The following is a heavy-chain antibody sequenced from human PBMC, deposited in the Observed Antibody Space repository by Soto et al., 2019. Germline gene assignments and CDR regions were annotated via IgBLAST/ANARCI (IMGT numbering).Heavy chain of an antibody. J-gene: IGHJ4*02. Sequence: GGSLRLSCAASGFTFSNYAMNWVRQPPGKGLEWVSTISGSGGGAYYADSVKGRFTISRDNSKNTLYLQMNSLTAEDTAIYYCAIEGATSWYFFDYWGQGTLVTVSS. D-gene: IGHD2-2*01. V-gene: IGHV3-23*01. CDR2: ISGSGGGA. CDR3: AIEGATSWYFFDY. CDR1: GFTFSNYA.